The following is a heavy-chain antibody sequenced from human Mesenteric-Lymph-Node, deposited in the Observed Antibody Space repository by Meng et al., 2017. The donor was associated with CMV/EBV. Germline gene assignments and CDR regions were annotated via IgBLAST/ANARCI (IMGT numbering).Heavy chain of an antibody. J-gene: IGHJ4*02. CDR1: YPFAIYA. Sequence: YPFAIYAMPWVRQAPGPGLGWMGWINTNTGNPTYARDFTGRFVFSLGTSVSTAYLQINSLKAEDTAVYYCARGDPQQIGWASYFDYWGQGTLVTVSS. D-gene: IGHD3-16*01. CDR3: ARGDPQQIGWASYFDY. V-gene: IGHV7-4-1*02. CDR2: INTNTGNP.